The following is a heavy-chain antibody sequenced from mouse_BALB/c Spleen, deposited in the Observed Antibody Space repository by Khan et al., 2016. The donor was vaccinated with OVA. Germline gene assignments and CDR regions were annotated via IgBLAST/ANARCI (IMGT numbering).Heavy chain of an antibody. V-gene: IGHV3-2*02. CDR1: GYSITSGYG. J-gene: IGHJ2*01. Sequence: VQLKQSGPGLVKPSQSLSLTCTVTGYSITSGYGWNWIRQFPGNKLEWMGYISYSGSTNYNPSLKSRISITRDTSKNQFFLQLNYVNTGDTATYYCARTARIKYWGQGTTLTVSA. D-gene: IGHD1-2*01. CDR2: ISYSGST. CDR3: ARTARIKY.